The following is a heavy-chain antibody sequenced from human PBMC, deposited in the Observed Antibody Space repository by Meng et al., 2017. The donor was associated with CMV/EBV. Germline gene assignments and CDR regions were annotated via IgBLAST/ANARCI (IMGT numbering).Heavy chain of an antibody. Sequence: HNTLKESGPNPVKPTQNLKLTCTFSGSSLSTSGVGVGWICQPPGKALGWLALIYWDDDKRYSPSLKSRLTITKDTSKNQVVLTMTNMDPVDTATYYCARIAAAGRFDYWGQGTLVTVSS. J-gene: IGHJ4*02. V-gene: IGHV2-5*02. CDR2: IYWDDDK. CDR1: GSSLSTSGVG. D-gene: IGHD6-13*01. CDR3: ARIAAAGRFDY.